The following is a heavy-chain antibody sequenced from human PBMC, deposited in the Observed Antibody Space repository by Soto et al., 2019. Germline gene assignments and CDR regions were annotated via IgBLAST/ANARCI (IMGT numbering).Heavy chain of an antibody. CDR1: GFTFDDYA. CDR3: AKSTTVTTFIWYFDL. J-gene: IGHJ2*01. CDR2: ISWNSGSI. D-gene: IGHD4-17*01. Sequence: EVQLVESGGGLVQPGRSLRLSCAASGFTFDDYAMHWVRQAPGKGLEWVSGISWNSGSIGYGDSVKGRFTISRDNAKNSLYLQMHSLRAEDTALYYCAKSTTVTTFIWYFDLWGRGTLVTVSS. V-gene: IGHV3-9*01.